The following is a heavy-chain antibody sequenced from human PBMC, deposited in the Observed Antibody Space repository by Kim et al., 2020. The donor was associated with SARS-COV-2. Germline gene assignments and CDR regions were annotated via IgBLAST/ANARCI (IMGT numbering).Heavy chain of an antibody. CDR3: ETGIIAANGFDI. D-gene: IGHD6-6*01. V-gene: IGHV3-74*01. J-gene: IGHJ3*02. Sequence: TYADSVKGRFTISGDNAKKTLYLQMNSLRAEETAVYYCETGIIAANGFDIWGLGTVVTVSS.